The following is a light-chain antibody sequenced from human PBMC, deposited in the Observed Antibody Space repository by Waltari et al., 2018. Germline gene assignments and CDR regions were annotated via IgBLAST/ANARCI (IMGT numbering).Light chain of an antibody. V-gene: IGKV1-39*01. CDR3: QLGYTTPRT. CDR1: QNIRNF. Sequence: DIQMTQSPSSLSASAGDRVTITCRASQNIRNFLNWYQQKPGKAPDLLIYAASSLQTGVPSRFSGSGSGTDFTLTISGLQPEDFAVYFCQLGYTTPRTFGQGTKVEIK. J-gene: IGKJ1*01. CDR2: AAS.